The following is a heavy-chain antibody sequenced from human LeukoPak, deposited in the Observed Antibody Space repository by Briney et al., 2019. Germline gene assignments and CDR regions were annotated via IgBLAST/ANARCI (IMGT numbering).Heavy chain of an antibody. J-gene: IGHJ4*02. CDR1: GFTFNSYW. CDR2: IKQDGSEK. Sequence: PGGSLRLSCAASGFTFNSYWMTWVRQAPGKGLEWVANIKQDGSEKYYVDSMKGRFTISRDNTKNSLYLQMNSLRAEDTAVYYCARELGGGSSGLDYWGQGTLVTVSS. D-gene: IGHD6-19*01. V-gene: IGHV3-7*01. CDR3: ARELGGGSSGLDY.